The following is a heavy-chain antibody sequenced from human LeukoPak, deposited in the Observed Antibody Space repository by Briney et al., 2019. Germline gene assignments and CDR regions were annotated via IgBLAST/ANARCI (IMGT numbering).Heavy chain of an antibody. D-gene: IGHD4-11*01. J-gene: IGHJ3*02. CDR3: ARVGPHDYSRGDAFDI. CDR1: GGSISSYY. CDR2: IYYSGRT. V-gene: IGHV4-59*01. Sequence: SQTLSLTCTVSGGSISSYYCSCIRQPPRKGLGWIGSIYYSGRTNYNPSLKSRVTISVDTSKNQFSLRLSSVTAADTGVYYCARVGPHDYSRGDAFDIWGQGTMVSVSS.